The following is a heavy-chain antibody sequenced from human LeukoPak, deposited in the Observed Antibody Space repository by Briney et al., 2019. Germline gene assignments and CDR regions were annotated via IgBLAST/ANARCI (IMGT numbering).Heavy chain of an antibody. CDR1: GFTFSTYA. Sequence: SGGSLRLSCAASGFTFSTYAMSWVRQAPGMGLEWVSTISNNGGDTYYADSVKGRLTISRDNSKNTLYLQINSLRAEDTAMYYCAKSMSTFYRGFFDYWGQGTLVSVSS. V-gene: IGHV3-23*01. CDR2: ISNNGGDT. J-gene: IGHJ4*02. D-gene: IGHD5/OR15-5a*01. CDR3: AKSMSTFYRGFFDY.